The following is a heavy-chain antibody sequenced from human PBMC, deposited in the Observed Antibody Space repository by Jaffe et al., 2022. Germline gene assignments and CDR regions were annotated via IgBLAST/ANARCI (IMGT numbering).Heavy chain of an antibody. D-gene: IGHD2-15*01. CDR2: IIPILGIA. CDR1: GGTFSSYT. Sequence: QVQLVQSGAEVKKPGSSVKVSCKASGGTFSSYTISWVRQAPGQGLEWMGRIIPILGIANYAQKFQGRVTITADKSTSTAYMELSSLRSEDTAVYYCARDISSGGRRHINNWFDPWGQGTLVTVSS. J-gene: IGHJ5*02. V-gene: IGHV1-69*08. CDR3: ARDISSGGRRHINNWFDP.